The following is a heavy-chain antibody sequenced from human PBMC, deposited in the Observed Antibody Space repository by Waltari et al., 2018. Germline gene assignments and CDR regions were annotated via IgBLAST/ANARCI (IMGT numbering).Heavy chain of an antibody. J-gene: IGHJ4*02. CDR3: ARSYSGYDYDS. CDR2: INTSGNT. Sequence: QVQLQESGPGLVKPSETLSLTCTVSGGSISSYYWSWIRQPAGEGLEWIGRINTSGNTKFNPPLGSRVTVAVDTSKNQFSLKLSSVTAADTAVYYCARSYSGYDYDSWGQGTLVTVSS. D-gene: IGHD5-12*01. V-gene: IGHV4-4*07. CDR1: GGSISSYY.